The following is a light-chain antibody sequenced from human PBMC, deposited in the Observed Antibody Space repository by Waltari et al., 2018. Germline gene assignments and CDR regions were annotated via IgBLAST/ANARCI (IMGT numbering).Light chain of an antibody. CDR1: SFNIGNNY. Sequence: QSVLTQPPSASGTPGQRVTISCSGSSFNIGNNYVYWYKQFPGTATKLLIYGNNHRPSGFPDRFSYSKSGTSASLAISGLRSDDEADYFCAAWDDSLSGWLFGGGTKLTVL. CDR2: GNN. V-gene: IGLV1-47*01. CDR3: AAWDDSLSGWL. J-gene: IGLJ3*02.